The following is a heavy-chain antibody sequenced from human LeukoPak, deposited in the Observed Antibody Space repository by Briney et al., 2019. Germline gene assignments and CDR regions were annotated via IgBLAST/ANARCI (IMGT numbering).Heavy chain of an antibody. CDR3: ARSYSSGWSPQYYFDY. D-gene: IGHD6-19*01. CDR2: IIPIFGTA. V-gene: IGHV1-69*01. Sequence: ASVKVSCKASGGTFSSYAISWVRQAPGQGLEWMGGIIPIFGTANYAQKFQGRVTITADESTSTAYMELSSLRSEDTAVYYCARSYSSGWSPQYYFDYWGQGTLVTVSS. CDR1: GGTFSSYA. J-gene: IGHJ4*02.